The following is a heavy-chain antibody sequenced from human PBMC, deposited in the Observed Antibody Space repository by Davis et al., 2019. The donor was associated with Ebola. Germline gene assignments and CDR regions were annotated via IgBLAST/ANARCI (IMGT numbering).Heavy chain of an antibody. CDR2: IYSGGST. V-gene: IGHV3-53*05. CDR1: GFTVSSNY. J-gene: IGHJ4*02. CDR3: AKGPLRFLEWLFDY. Sequence: GGSLRLSCAASGFTVSSNYMSWVRQAPGKGLEWVSVIYSGGSTYYADSVKGRFTISRDNAKNSLYLQMNSLRAEDTALYYCAKGPLRFLEWLFDYWGQGTLVTVSS. D-gene: IGHD3-3*01.